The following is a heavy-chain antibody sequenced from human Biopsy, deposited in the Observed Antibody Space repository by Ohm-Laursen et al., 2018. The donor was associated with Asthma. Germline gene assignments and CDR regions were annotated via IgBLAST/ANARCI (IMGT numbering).Heavy chain of an antibody. V-gene: IGHV1-69*01. Sequence: SSVKVSCKASGGTFSRYAISWGRQAPGQGLEWMGGIIPVFGTSNYAQKFQGRVTFTADGSTSSAHMELSSLTPEDSAVYYCAREVSTVDYGYYYFAMDVWGQGTTVTVSS. J-gene: IGHJ6*02. CDR2: IIPVFGTS. CDR1: GGTFSRYA. D-gene: IGHD4-17*01. CDR3: AREVSTVDYGYYYFAMDV.